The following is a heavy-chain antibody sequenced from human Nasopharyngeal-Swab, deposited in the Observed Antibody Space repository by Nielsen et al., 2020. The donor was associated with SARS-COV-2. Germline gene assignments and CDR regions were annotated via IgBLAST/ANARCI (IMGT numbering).Heavy chain of an antibody. CDR2: ISSSSSYI. Sequence: GGSLRLSCAASGFAFSSYSMNWVRQAPGKGLEWVSSISSSSSYIYYADSVKGRFTNSRDNAKNSLYLQMNSLRAEDTAVYYCARARRGVDYYMDVWGKGTTVTVSS. CDR1: GFAFSSYS. J-gene: IGHJ6*03. D-gene: IGHD3-10*01. V-gene: IGHV3-21*01. CDR3: ARARRGVDYYMDV.